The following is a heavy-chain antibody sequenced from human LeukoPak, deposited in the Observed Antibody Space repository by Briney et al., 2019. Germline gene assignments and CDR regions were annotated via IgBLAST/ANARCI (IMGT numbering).Heavy chain of an antibody. D-gene: IGHD2-2*01. Sequence: SETLSLTCAVSGYSISSGYYWSWIRQPPGNGLEWIGYIDYSGSTNYNPSLKSRVTISVDTSKNQFSLKLSSVTAADTAVYYCARVVPAASDAFDICGQGTMVTVSS. CDR1: GYSISSGYY. V-gene: IGHV4-61*01. CDR2: IDYSGST. CDR3: ARVVPAASDAFDI. J-gene: IGHJ3*02.